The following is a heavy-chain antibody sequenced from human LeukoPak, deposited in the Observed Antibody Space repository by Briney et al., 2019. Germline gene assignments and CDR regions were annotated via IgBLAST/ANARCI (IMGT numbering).Heavy chain of an antibody. CDR1: GFTFITYA. CDR3: AREQSGTRGWYTVDY. V-gene: IGHV3-23*01. CDR2: IRPDGDRT. J-gene: IGHJ4*02. Sequence: GWALPLSCPASGFTFITYAITEVRQAPCKGLEWVSAIRPDGDRTYYANSVRGRFTISRDNSKDTVYLQINGLRVEDTAVYYCAREQSGTRGWYTVDYWGQGTLVTVSS. D-gene: IGHD6-19*01.